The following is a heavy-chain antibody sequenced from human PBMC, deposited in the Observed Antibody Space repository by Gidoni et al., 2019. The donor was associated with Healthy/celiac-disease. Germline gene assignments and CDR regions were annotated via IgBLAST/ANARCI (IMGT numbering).Heavy chain of an antibody. CDR3: ARVLIDTISIAVAASPVYYFDY. V-gene: IGHV4-39*07. Sequence: STYYNPSLKSRVTISVDTSKNQFSLKLSSVTAADTAVYYCARVLIDTISIAVAASPVYYFDYWGQGTLVTVSS. D-gene: IGHD6-19*01. CDR2: ST. J-gene: IGHJ4*02.